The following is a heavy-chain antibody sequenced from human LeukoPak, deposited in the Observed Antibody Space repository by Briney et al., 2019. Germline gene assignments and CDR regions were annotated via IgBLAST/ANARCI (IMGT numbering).Heavy chain of an antibody. V-gene: IGHV3-23*01. CDR1: GFTFSSYA. CDR2: ISDSGGST. J-gene: IGHJ4*02. CDR3: AKLTPPLDYSDPDFDY. D-gene: IGHD4-17*01. Sequence: GGSLRLSCAASGFTFSSYAMSWVRQAPGKGLEWVSAISDSGGSTYYADSVKGRFTISRDNSKNTLYLQMNSLRADDTAVYYCAKLTPPLDYSDPDFDYWGQGTLVTVSS.